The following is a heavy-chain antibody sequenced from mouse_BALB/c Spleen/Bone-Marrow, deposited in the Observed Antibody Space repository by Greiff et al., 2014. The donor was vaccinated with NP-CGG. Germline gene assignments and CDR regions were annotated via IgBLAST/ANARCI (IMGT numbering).Heavy chain of an antibody. D-gene: IGHD1-1*01. CDR1: GYTYTSYV. CDR3: ARGGYYGTSLYWYFDV. Sequence: VHVKQSGPELVKPGASVKMSCKASGYTYTSYVIHWVKQKPGQGLEWIGYINPYNDGTKYNEKFKGKATLTSDKFSSTAYMELSSLTSEDSAVYYCARGGYYGTSLYWYFDVWGAGTTVTVSS. V-gene: IGHV1-14*01. J-gene: IGHJ1*01. CDR2: INPYNDGT.